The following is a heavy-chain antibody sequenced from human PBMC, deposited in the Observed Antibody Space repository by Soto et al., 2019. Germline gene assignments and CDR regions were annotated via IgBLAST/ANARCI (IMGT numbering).Heavy chain of an antibody. CDR2: ISHNSDYT. CDR1: GLNFGLSF. CDR3: ANIHYGSLDY. J-gene: IGHJ4*02. D-gene: IGHD4-17*01. V-gene: IGHV3-11*06. Sequence: GGSLRLSCAGSGLNFGLSFMIWMRQRPGKGLEWVSFISHNSDYTNYADSVRGRFTISRDNDKSSIYLQMNSLRADDTAVYYGANIHYGSLDYWGQGTLVTVSS.